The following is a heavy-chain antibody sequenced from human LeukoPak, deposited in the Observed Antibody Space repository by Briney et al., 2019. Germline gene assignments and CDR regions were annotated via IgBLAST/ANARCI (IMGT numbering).Heavy chain of an antibody. J-gene: IGHJ2*01. V-gene: IGHV4-59*01. CDR3: ARTHKPGVLRYFDWLLTYWYFDL. CDR2: IYYSGST. CDR1: GGSISSYY. Sequence: SETLSLTCTVSGGSISSYYWSWIRRPPGKGLEWIGYIYYSGSTNYNPSLKSRVTISVDTSKNQFSLKLSSVTAADTAVYYCARTHKPGVLRYFDWLLTYWYFDLWGRGTLVTVSS. D-gene: IGHD3-9*01.